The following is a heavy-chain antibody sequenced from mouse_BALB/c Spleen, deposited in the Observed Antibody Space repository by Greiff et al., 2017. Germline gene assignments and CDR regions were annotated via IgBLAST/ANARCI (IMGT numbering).Heavy chain of an antibody. D-gene: IGHD1-1*01. Sequence: VHLVESGAELVKPGASVKLSCKASGYTFTSYYMYWVKQRPGQGLEWIGEINPSNGGTNFNEKFKSKATLTVDKSSSTAYMQLSSLTSEDSAVYYCTRPPSYYYGSSSWFAYWGQGTLVTVSA. CDR3: TRPPSYYYGSSSWFAY. CDR2: INPSNGGT. CDR1: GYTFTSYY. J-gene: IGHJ3*01. V-gene: IGHV1S81*02.